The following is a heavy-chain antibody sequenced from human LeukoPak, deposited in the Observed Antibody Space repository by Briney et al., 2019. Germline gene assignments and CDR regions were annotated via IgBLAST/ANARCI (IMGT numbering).Heavy chain of an antibody. CDR1: GFTFSDYE. CDR3: ARDAATGQQRLLHY. CDR2: NNTCGSTI. Sequence: PGGSLILSCAAPGFTFSDYEMNWVRQAPGKGLEWISYNNTCGSTIYYADSLKGRFTVSSDNAKNSLYLQMNSLRDEDTAVYYCARDAATGQQRLLHYWGQGTLVTVSS. V-gene: IGHV3-48*03. J-gene: IGHJ4*02. D-gene: IGHD6-25*01.